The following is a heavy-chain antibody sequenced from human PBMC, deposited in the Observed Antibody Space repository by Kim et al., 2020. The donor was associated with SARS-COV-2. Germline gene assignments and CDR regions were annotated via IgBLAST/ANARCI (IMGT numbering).Heavy chain of an antibody. Sequence: GGSLRLFCAVSGFTFSSYWMHWVRQAPGKGLVWVSRINSDGSSTSYADSVKGRFTISRDNAKNTLYLQMNSLRAEDTAVYYCARARVPTIFGVVIIYYGMDVWGQGATVTVSS. CDR3: ARARVPTIFGVVIIYYGMDV. V-gene: IGHV3-74*01. CDR2: INSDGSST. J-gene: IGHJ6*02. D-gene: IGHD3-3*01. CDR1: GFTFSSYW.